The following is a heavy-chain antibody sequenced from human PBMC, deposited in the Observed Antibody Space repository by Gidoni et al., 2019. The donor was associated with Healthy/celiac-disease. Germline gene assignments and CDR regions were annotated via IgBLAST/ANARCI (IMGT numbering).Heavy chain of an antibody. CDR1: AFHFSSYA. D-gene: IGHD2-15*01. CDR3: AKGDCSGGSCYSFDY. CDR2: ISGSGGST. Sequence: EVQLLESGGGLVQPGGSLRRSCAASAFHFSSYAMSWVRQAPGKGLEWVSAISGSGGSTYYADSVKGRFTISRDNSKNTLYLQMNSLRAEDTAVYYCAKGDCSGGSCYSFDYWGQGTLVTVSS. V-gene: IGHV3-23*01. J-gene: IGHJ4*02.